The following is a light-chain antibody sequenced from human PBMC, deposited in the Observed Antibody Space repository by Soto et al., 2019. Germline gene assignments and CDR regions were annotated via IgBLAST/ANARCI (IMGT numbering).Light chain of an antibody. J-gene: IGLJ2*01. CDR3: AAWDGSLNNVL. V-gene: IGLV1-44*01. CDR1: GSSIGTNT. CDR2: GNN. Sequence: QSVLTRPPSASRTPGQRVTISCSGSGSSIGTNTVNWYRQLPGTAPKLLIYGNNQRPSGVPDRFSGSKSGTSASLAISGLQSEDEADYYCAAWDGSLNNVLFGGGTKLTVL.